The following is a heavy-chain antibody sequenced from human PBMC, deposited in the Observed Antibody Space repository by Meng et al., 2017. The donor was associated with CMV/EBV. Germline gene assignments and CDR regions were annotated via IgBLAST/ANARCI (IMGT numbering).Heavy chain of an antibody. J-gene: IGHJ4*02. CDR3: ARGSTVFLEWHREFDY. D-gene: IGHD3-3*01. V-gene: IGHV1-8*01. CDR1: YTFNSYE. Sequence: YTFNSYEINWVRQATGQGLEWMGWMNPNSGNTGYAQKFQGRVTMTRNTSISTAYMELGSLRSEDTAVYYCARGSTVFLEWHREFDYWGQGTLVTVSS. CDR2: MNPNSGNT.